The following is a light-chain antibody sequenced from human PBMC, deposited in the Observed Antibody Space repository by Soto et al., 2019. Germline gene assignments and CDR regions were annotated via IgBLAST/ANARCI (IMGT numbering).Light chain of an antibody. Sequence: DIQMTQSPFTLSASVGDRVTITCRASQNINKRLAWHQQKPGKAPKVLIYDASNLKSGAPSRFSGSGSGTEFILTISSLQPDDFATYYCQQYYTYPWTFGQGTKVDIK. J-gene: IGKJ1*01. V-gene: IGKV1-5*01. CDR2: DAS. CDR3: QQYYTYPWT. CDR1: QNINKR.